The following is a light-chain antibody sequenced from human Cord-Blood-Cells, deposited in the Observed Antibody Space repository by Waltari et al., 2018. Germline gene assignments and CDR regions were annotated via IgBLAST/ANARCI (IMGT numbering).Light chain of an antibody. CDR3: QQYNSYSVYT. Sequence: DIQMTQSPSTLSASVGDRVTITCRASQSTSSWLAWYQQKPGKAPKLLIYDASSLESGVPSRFSGSGSGTEFTLTISSLQPYDFATYYCQQYNSYSVYTFGQGTKLEIK. CDR1: QSTSSW. V-gene: IGKV1-5*01. CDR2: DAS. J-gene: IGKJ2*01.